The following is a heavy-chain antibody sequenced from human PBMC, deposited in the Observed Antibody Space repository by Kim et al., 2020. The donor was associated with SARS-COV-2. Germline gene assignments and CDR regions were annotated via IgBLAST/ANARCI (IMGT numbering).Heavy chain of an antibody. D-gene: IGHD6-6*01. CDR2: ISGSGSST. Sequence: GGSLRLSCAASGFTFSSYAMSWVRQAPGKGLEWVSAISGSGSSTYYADSVKGRFTISRDNSKNTLYLQMNSLRAEDTAVYYCAKDRYSSSPLYYFDYWGQGTLVTVSS. J-gene: IGHJ4*02. CDR1: GFTFSSYA. V-gene: IGHV3-23*01. CDR3: AKDRYSSSPLYYFDY.